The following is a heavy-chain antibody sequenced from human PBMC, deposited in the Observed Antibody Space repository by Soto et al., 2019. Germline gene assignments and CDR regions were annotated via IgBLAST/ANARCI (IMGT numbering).Heavy chain of an antibody. CDR1: GASITSNFYY. CDR3: GEVLIGATRHTDFDS. D-gene: IGHD2-21*01. CDR2: IYFDGST. V-gene: IGHV4-39*01. Sequence: PSETLSLTCAVSGASITSNFYYWGWIRRPPGKGLEWIGSIYFDGSTYYKSSLKSRVTISLDTSKNQFSLKLTSVTAADTAVYYCGEVLIGATRHTDFDSWGQGTLVTVSS. J-gene: IGHJ4*02.